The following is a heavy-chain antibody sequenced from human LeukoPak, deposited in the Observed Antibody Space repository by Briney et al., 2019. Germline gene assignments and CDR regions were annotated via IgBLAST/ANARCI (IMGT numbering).Heavy chain of an antibody. Sequence: ASVKVSCKASGYTFTSYDINWVRQATGQGLEWMGWMNPNSGNTGYAQKFQGRVTMTRNTSISTAYMELSSLRSEDTAVYYCARGGASMAARLIYGYWGQGTLSPSPQ. J-gene: IGHJ4*02. CDR2: MNPNSGNT. CDR1: GYTFTSYD. CDR3: ARGGASMAARLIYGY. D-gene: IGHD6-6*01. V-gene: IGHV1-8*01.